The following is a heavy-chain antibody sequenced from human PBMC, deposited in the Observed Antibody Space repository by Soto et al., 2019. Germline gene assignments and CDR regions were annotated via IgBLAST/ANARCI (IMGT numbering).Heavy chain of an antibody. V-gene: IGHV3-15*01. D-gene: IGHD3-3*01. J-gene: IGHJ4*02. Sequence: GGSLRLSCAASGFAFSNAWMSWVRQAPGKGLEWVGRIKSKTDGGTTDYAAPVKGRFTISRDDSKNTLYLQMNSLKTEDTAVYYCTTGLHYDFWSGYYSTTNFDYWGQGTLVTVSS. CDR2: IKSKTDGGTT. CDR3: TTGLHYDFWSGYYSTTNFDY. CDR1: GFAFSNAW.